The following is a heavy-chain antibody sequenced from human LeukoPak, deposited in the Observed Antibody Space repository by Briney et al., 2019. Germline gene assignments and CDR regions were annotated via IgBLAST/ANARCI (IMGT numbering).Heavy chain of an antibody. CDR1: GFTFSSFA. Sequence: GGSLRLSCTGCGFTFSSFAMNWVRQAPGKGLEWVSAISGSGGNTYYPSSVNRRFPISKDSAKNTVFLQMNSLRAEDTAVYYCARSATSGWYAEYFQHWGQGTLVTVSS. J-gene: IGHJ1*01. CDR3: ARSATSGWYAEYFQH. D-gene: IGHD6-19*01. CDR2: ISGSGGNT. V-gene: IGHV3-23*01.